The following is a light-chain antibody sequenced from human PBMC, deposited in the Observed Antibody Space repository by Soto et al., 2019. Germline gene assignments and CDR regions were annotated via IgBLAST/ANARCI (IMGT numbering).Light chain of an antibody. J-gene: IGKJ4*01. CDR2: WAS. V-gene: IGKV4-1*01. CDR3: QQYYSTPHLT. CDR1: QSVLYSSNNKNY. Sequence: DIVMTQSPDSLAVSLGGRATINCKSSQSVLYSSNNKNYLAWYQQKPGQPPKLLIYWASTRESGVPDRFSGSGSGTDFSLTISSLQAEDVAVYYCQQYYSTPHLTFGGGTKLEIK.